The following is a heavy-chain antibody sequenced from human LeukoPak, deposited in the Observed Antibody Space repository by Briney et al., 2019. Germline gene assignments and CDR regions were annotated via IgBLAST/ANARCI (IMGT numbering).Heavy chain of an antibody. CDR2: IYYSVTT. CDR1: GGSISSYY. J-gene: IGHJ6*03. D-gene: IGHD3-3*01. Sequence: PSETLSLTCTVSGGSISSYYWSWIRQPPGKGLEWIGYIYYSVTTNYNPSLKSRVTISVDTSKNQFSLKLSSVSAADTAVYYCARAITIFGVDTAYYYYYMDVWGKGATVTVSS. V-gene: IGHV4-59*01. CDR3: ARAITIFGVDTAYYYYYMDV.